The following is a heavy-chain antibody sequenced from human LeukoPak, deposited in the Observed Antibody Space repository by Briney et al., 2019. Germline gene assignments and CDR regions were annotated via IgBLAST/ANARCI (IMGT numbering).Heavy chain of an antibody. CDR1: GYTFTSYG. V-gene: IGHV1-18*01. CDR2: ISAYNGNT. Sequence: ASVKVSCKASGYTFTSYGISWVRQAPGQGLEWMGWISAYNGNTNYAQKLQGRVTMTTDTSTSTAYMELRSLRSDDTAVYYCARVKNYDFWGGYYNPLFDGYYGMDVWGQGTTVTVSS. CDR3: ARVKNYDFWGGYYNPLFDGYYGMDV. D-gene: IGHD3-3*01. J-gene: IGHJ6*02.